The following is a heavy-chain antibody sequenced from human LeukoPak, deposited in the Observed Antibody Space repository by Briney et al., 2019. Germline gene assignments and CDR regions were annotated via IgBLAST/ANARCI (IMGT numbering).Heavy chain of an antibody. CDR2: IWHDGSNK. CDR3: ARYASGSGPNY. V-gene: IGHV3-33*01. D-gene: IGHD3-10*01. Sequence: GGSLRLSCAASGFSFSTYGMHWVRQAPGKGLEWVGVIWHDGSNKFYADSVKGRFTISRDNSKNTLYLQMNSLRAEDTAVYYCARYASGSGPNYWGQGTLVTVSS. J-gene: IGHJ4*02. CDR1: GFSFSTYG.